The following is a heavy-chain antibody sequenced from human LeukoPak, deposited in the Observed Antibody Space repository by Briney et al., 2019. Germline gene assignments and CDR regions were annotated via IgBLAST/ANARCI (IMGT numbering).Heavy chain of an antibody. D-gene: IGHD3-3*01. J-gene: IGHJ4*02. CDR3: ACFWSGPYYFDY. CDR1: GGSISSSSYY. Sequence: SETLSLTCTVSGGSISSSSYYWGWIRQLPGKGLEWIGSIYYSGSTYYNPSLKSRVTISVDTSKNQFSLKLSSVTAADTAVYYCACFWSGPYYFDYWGQGTLVTVSS. V-gene: IGHV4-39*01. CDR2: IYYSGST.